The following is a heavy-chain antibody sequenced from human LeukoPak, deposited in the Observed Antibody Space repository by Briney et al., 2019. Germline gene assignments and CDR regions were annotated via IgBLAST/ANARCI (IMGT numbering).Heavy chain of an antibody. D-gene: IGHD3-10*01. CDR1: GGSISSNSYY. CDR3: ARDRRDMVRGINIVRQYHYYYYMDV. Sequence: SQTLSLTCTVSGGSISSNSYYWSWIRQPAGKGLEWIGRIYTSGSTNYNPSLKSRVTISVDTSKSQFSLKLNSVTAADTAVYYCARDRRDMVRGINIVRQYHYYYYMDVWGKGTSVTVSS. J-gene: IGHJ6*03. V-gene: IGHV4-61*02. CDR2: IYTSGST.